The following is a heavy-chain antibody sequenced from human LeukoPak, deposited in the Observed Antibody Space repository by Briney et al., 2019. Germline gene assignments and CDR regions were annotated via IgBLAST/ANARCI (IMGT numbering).Heavy chain of an antibody. Sequence: PSETLSLTCAVYGGSFSGYYWSWIRQPPGKGLEWIGEINHSGSTNYNPSLKSRVTTSVDTSKNQFSLKLSSVTAADTAVYYCARAYYDFWSGYQFDYWGQGTLVTVSS. CDR1: GGSFSGYY. CDR3: ARAYYDFWSGYQFDY. V-gene: IGHV4-34*01. CDR2: INHSGST. J-gene: IGHJ4*02. D-gene: IGHD3-3*01.